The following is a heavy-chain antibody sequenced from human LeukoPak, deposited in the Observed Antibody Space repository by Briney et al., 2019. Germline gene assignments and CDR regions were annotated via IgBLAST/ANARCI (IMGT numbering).Heavy chain of an antibody. Sequence: PGGSLRLSCAASGFTFSCYAMSWVRQAPGKGLEGISTISGSGGSTYYADSVKGRFTISRDNSKNTMYLQKKSLRAEDTAVYYCAKDLRPKVGATSYFDYWGQGTLVTVSS. V-gene: IGHV3-23*01. CDR1: GFTFSCYA. CDR3: AKDLRPKVGATSYFDY. J-gene: IGHJ4*02. CDR2: ISGSGGST. D-gene: IGHD1-26*01.